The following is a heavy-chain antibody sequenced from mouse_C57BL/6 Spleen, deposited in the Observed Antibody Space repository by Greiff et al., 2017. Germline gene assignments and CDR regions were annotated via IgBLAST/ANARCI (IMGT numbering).Heavy chain of an antibody. Sequence: VQLQQSGPGLVAPSQSLSITCTVSGFSLTSYGVHWVRQPPGKGLEWLVVIWSDGSTTYNSALKSRLSISKDNSKSQVFLKMNILQTDDTAMYYCARHASPYDGYYAMDYWGQGTSVTVSS. J-gene: IGHJ4*01. CDR3: ARHASPYDGYYAMDY. D-gene: IGHD2-3*01. CDR2: IWSDGST. CDR1: GFSLTSYG. V-gene: IGHV2-6-1*01.